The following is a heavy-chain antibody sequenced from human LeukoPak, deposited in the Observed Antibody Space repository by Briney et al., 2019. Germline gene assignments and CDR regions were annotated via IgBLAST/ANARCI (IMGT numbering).Heavy chain of an antibody. CDR3: AKRDSSGYYYFDY. Sequence: GGSLRLSCAASGFTFSNYAMSWVRQAPGKGLEWVSAITGSGGSTYYADSVKGRFTISRDNSKNTLYLQMNSLRAEDTAVYYCAKRDSSGYYYFDYWGQGTLVTVSS. CDR1: GFTFSNYA. CDR2: ITGSGGST. J-gene: IGHJ4*02. V-gene: IGHV3-23*01. D-gene: IGHD3-22*01.